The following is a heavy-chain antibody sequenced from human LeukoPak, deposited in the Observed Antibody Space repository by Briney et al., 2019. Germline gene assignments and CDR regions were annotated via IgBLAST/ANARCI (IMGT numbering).Heavy chain of an antibody. Sequence: GGSLRLSCAASEFTFGSYWMTWVRQAPGKGLEWVANINRDGSKNHFVDSVKGRFTISRDNAKNILYLQMNSLRAEDTAVYFCARDSSPYCGDDCYFDAFDLWGQGTMVTVSS. CDR2: INRDGSKN. CDR3: ARDSSPYCGDDCYFDAFDL. CDR1: EFTFGSYW. D-gene: IGHD2-21*02. J-gene: IGHJ3*01. V-gene: IGHV3-7*03.